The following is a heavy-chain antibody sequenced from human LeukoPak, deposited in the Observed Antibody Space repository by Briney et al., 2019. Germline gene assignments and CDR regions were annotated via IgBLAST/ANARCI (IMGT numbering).Heavy chain of an antibody. V-gene: IGHV3-7*01. CDR1: GFTFSTYW. D-gene: IGHD1-26*01. Sequence: GGSLRLSCAASGFTFSTYWMAWVRQAPGKGLEWVANIKGDESAKHQADSVKGRFTISRDNAQNSVYLQMSSLRGEDTAVYYCARDVGGSRDYWGQGTLVTVSS. J-gene: IGHJ4*02. CDR2: IKGDESAK. CDR3: ARDVGGSRDY.